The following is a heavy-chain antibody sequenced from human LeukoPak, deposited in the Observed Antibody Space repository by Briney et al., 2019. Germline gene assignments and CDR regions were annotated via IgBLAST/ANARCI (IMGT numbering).Heavy chain of an antibody. CDR1: GYTFTSYD. V-gene: IGHV1-8*01. J-gene: IGHJ4*02. CDR3: AIKLSSGGY. Sequence: ASVKVSCKASGYTFTSYDVNWVRQATGQGLEWMGCVSPNSANTAYAQKLQGRVTMTRNTSISTAYMELSSLRSEDTAVYYCAIKLSSGGYWGQGTLVTVSS. D-gene: IGHD3-22*01. CDR2: VSPNSANT.